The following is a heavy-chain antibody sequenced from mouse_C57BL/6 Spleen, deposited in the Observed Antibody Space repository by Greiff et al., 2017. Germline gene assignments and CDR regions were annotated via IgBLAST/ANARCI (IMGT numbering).Heavy chain of an antibody. Sequence: DVKLVESGPGLVKPSQSLSLTCSVTGYSITSGYYWNWIRQFPGNKLEWMGYISYDGSNNYNPSLKNRISITRDTSKNQFFLKLNSVTTEDTATYYCARGSLAMDYWGQGTSVTVSS. CDR1: GYSITSGYY. V-gene: IGHV3-6*01. CDR3: ARGSLAMDY. CDR2: ISYDGSN. J-gene: IGHJ4*01.